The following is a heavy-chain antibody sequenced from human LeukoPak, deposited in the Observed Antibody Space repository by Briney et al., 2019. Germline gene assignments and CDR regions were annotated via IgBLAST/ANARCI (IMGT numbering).Heavy chain of an antibody. V-gene: IGHV3-23*01. CDR1: GFTLSSYA. D-gene: IGHD1-26*01. CDR2: ISGSGGST. J-gene: IGHJ4*02. Sequence: GGSLRLSCAASGFTLSSYAMNWVRQAPGKGLEWVSGISGSGGSTYNAGSVKGRFTISRDTSKNTLYLQMNSLRAEDTAVYYCAKGGAELPGVYWGQGTLVTVSS. CDR3: AKGGAELPGVY.